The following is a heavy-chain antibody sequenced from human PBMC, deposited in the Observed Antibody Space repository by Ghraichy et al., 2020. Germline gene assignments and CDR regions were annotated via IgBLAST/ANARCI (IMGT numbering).Heavy chain of an antibody. J-gene: IGHJ3*02. Sequence: SETLSLTCAVYGGSFSGYYWSWIRQPPGKGLEWIGEINHSGSTNYNPSLKSRVTISVDTSKNQFSLKLSSVTAADTAVYYCARGRVAGRRSFDIWGQGTMVTVSS. V-gene: IGHV4-34*01. D-gene: IGHD6-19*01. CDR2: INHSGST. CDR3: ARGRVAGRRSFDI. CDR1: GGSFSGYY.